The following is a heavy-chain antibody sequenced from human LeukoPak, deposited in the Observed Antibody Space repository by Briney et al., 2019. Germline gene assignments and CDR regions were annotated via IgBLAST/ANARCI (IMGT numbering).Heavy chain of an antibody. CDR2: ISTYNGNT. V-gene: IGHV1-18*01. Sequence: ASVKVSCKASGYTFTRYDINWVRQATGQGLEWMGWISTYNGNTNYAQKLQGRVTMTTDTSTSTAYMELRSLRSDDTAVYYCASDTPSSSSLVFDYWGQGTLVTVSS. J-gene: IGHJ4*02. CDR3: ASDTPSSSSLVFDY. CDR1: GYTFTRYD. D-gene: IGHD6-13*01.